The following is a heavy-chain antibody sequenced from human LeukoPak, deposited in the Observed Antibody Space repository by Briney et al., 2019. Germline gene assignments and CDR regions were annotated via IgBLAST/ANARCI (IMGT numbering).Heavy chain of an antibody. CDR1: GFTFSSYA. V-gene: IGHV3-30*04. D-gene: IGHD2-15*01. Sequence: GGSLRLSCAGSGFTFSSYAMHWVRQAPGKGLEWVAVISYDGSNKYYADSVKGRFTISRDNSKNTLYLQMNSLRAEDTAVYYCARDYCSGGSCYGQSDYWGQGTLVTVSS. CDR3: ARDYCSGGSCYGQSDY. J-gene: IGHJ4*02. CDR2: ISYDGSNK.